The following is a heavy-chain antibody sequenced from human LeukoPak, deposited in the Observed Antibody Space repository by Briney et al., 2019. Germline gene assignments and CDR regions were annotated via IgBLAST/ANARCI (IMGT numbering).Heavy chain of an antibody. V-gene: IGHV4-34*01. CDR2: INHSRST. CDR1: GGSFSGYY. J-gene: IGHJ4*02. Sequence: SETLSLTCAVYGGSFSGYYWSWIRQPPGKGLEWIGEINHSRSTNYNPSLKSRVTISVDTSKNQFSLKLSSVTAADTAVYYCARGRHYFDYWGQGTLVTVSS. CDR3: ARGRHYFDY.